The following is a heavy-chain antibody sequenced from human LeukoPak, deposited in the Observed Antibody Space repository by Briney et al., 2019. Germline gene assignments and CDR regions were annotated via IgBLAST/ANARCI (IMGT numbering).Heavy chain of an antibody. CDR3: AKAIEGVNTAMGH. J-gene: IGHJ4*02. CDR2: ISSSGSTI. V-gene: IGHV3-11*01. Sequence: PGGSLRLSCAASGFTFSDYYMSWIRQAPGKGLEWVSYISSSGSTIYYADSVKGRFTISRDNAKNSLYLQMNSLRVEDTAVYYCAKAIEGVNTAMGHWGQGTLVTVSS. CDR1: GFTFSDYY. D-gene: IGHD5-18*01.